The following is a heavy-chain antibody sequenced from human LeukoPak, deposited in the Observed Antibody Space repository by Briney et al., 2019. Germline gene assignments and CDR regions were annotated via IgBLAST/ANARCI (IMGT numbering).Heavy chain of an antibody. D-gene: IGHD1-14*01. J-gene: IGHJ4*02. CDR2: IYYSGTT. CDR3: ARHGTISSESYFDY. CDR1: GGSISSRSYY. V-gene: IGHV4-39*01. Sequence: SETLSLTCTVSGGSISSRSYYWGWIRQSPGKGLEWIGTIYYSGTTYYNPSLKSRVTISVDTSKNHFSLKLSSVTAADTAVYYCARHGTISSESYFDYWGQGALVTVSS.